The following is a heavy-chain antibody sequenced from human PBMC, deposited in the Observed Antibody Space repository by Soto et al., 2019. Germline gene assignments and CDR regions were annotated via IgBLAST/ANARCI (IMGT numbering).Heavy chain of an antibody. V-gene: IGHV3-21*01. D-gene: IGHD6-13*01. J-gene: IGHJ5*02. CDR1: GFTFSSYS. CDR2: ISSSSSYI. Sequence: GGSLRLSCAASGFTFSSYSMNWVRQAPGKGLEWVSSISSSSSYIYYADSVKGRFTISRDNAKNSLYLQMNSLRAEDTAVYYCARAAGIAAADWFDPWGQGTLVTVSS. CDR3: ARAAGIAAADWFDP.